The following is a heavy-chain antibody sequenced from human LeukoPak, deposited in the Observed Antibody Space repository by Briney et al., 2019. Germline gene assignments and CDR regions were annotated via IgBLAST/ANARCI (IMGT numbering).Heavy chain of an antibody. V-gene: IGHV4-34*01. CDR2: IYHSGST. CDR1: GGSFSSYY. Sequence: SETLSLTCAVYGGSFSSYYWSWIRQPPGKGLEWIGEIYHSGSTNYNPSLKSRVTISVDKSKNQFSLKLSSVTAADTAVYYCAGIAAAGTSLDYWGQGTLVTVSS. J-gene: IGHJ4*02. CDR3: AGIAAAGTSLDY. D-gene: IGHD6-13*01.